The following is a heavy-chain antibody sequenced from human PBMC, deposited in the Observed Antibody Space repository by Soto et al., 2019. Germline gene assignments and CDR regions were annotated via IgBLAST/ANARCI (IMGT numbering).Heavy chain of an antibody. CDR1: GFTFSSYA. V-gene: IGHV3-23*01. Sequence: GGSLRLSCAASGFTFSSYAMSWVRQAPGKGLEWVSAISGSGGSTHYADSVKGRFTISRDNSKNTLYLQMNSLRAEDTAVYYCAKDNDRGVINYFDYWGQGTLVTVSS. D-gene: IGHD3-10*02. CDR2: ISGSGGST. CDR3: AKDNDRGVINYFDY. J-gene: IGHJ4*02.